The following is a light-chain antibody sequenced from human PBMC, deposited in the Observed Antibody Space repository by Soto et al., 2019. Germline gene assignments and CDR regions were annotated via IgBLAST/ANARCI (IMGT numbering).Light chain of an antibody. CDR2: GAS. V-gene: IGKV3-20*01. CDR1: QSVSSNN. J-gene: IGKJ3*01. CDR3: QQYGRSPFT. Sequence: ESVLRQSPGTLSLSPGERATLSCRASQSVSSNNLAWYQQRPGQAPRVVIYGASTRATGIPARFSGSGSGTDFTLTISRLEPEDFAVYYCQQYGRSPFTFGPGTKVDI.